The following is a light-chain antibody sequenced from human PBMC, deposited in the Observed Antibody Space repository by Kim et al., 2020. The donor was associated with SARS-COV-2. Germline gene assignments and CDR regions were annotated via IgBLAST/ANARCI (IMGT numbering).Light chain of an antibody. CDR3: NSRDTNDIVL. J-gene: IGLJ2*01. V-gene: IGLV3-19*01. CDR2: GKN. Sequence: SSELTQDPAVSVALGQTVRITCQGDSLRRYYATWYQQKPGQATILLIYGKNNRPSGIPDRFSGSSSGNTASLTINGTQAGDEADYYCNSRDTNDIVLFGG. CDR1: SLRRYY.